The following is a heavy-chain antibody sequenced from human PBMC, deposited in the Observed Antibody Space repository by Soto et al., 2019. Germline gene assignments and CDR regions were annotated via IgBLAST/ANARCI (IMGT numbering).Heavy chain of an antibody. Sequence: ASVKVSCKASGYFFTTYGISWVRQAPGQGLEWMGWISPYNGNTKYAQSFQGRVTMTTDTSTYTAYMELRSLRSDDPAVYYCARAFGSELSDPGAAFDYWGQGTVVTVSS. CDR1: GYFFTTYG. V-gene: IGHV1-18*04. CDR2: ISPYNGNT. D-gene: IGHD3-3*01. CDR3: ARAFGSELSDPGAAFDY. J-gene: IGHJ4*02.